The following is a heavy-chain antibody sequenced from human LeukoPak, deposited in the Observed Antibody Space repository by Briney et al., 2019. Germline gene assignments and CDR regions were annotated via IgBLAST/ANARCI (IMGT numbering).Heavy chain of an antibody. Sequence: PGGSLRLSCAASGFTLSSYGMSWVRQPPGKGLEWIGEINHSGATKYNPSLKSRLTIAVDTSKNQFSLKLKSVSAADTAVYYCARGSPKHDSWGQGTLVIVSS. CDR1: GFTLSSYG. CDR2: INHSGAT. J-gene: IGHJ5*01. CDR3: ARGSPKHDS. V-gene: IGHV4-34*01.